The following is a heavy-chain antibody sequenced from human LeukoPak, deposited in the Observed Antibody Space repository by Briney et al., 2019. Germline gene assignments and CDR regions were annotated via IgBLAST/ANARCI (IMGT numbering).Heavy chain of an antibody. CDR1: GGSFSGYY. CDR3: ARATMVRGVIRRLGNWFDP. Sequence: SETLPLTCAVYGGSFSGYYWSWIRQPPGKGLEWIGEINHSGSTNYNPSLKSRVTISVDTSKNQFSLKLSSVTAADTAVYYCARATMVRGVIRRLGNWFDPWGQGTLVTVSS. J-gene: IGHJ5*02. D-gene: IGHD3-10*01. CDR2: INHSGST. V-gene: IGHV4-34*01.